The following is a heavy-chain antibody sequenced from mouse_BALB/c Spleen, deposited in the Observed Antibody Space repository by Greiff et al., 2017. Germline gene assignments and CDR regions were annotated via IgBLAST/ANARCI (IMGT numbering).Heavy chain of an antibody. D-gene: IGHD1-1*01. Sequence: DVKLVESGGGLVQPGGSLKLSCAASGFTFSSYGMSWVRQTPDKRLELVATINSNGGSTYYPDSVKGRFTISRDNAKNTLYLQMSSLKSEDTAMYYCARERDYYGKGDYAMDYWGQGTSVTVSS. V-gene: IGHV5-6-3*01. CDR1: GFTFSSYG. CDR3: ARERDYYGKGDYAMDY. J-gene: IGHJ4*01. CDR2: INSNGGST.